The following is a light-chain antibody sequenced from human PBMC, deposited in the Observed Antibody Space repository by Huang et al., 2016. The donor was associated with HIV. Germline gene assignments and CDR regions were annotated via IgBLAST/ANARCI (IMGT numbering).Light chain of an antibody. CDR2: AAS. CDR1: QVISNY. V-gene: IGKV1-9*01. CDR3: QQFSSYSPLT. Sequence: IQLTQSPASLSASVGDRVTITCRASQVISNYLVWYQQKPGKAPKLLIYAASSLQSGVTSRFSGNGSGTDFTLIISSLQPEDSATYYCQQFSSYSPLTFGGGTKVEVK. J-gene: IGKJ4*01.